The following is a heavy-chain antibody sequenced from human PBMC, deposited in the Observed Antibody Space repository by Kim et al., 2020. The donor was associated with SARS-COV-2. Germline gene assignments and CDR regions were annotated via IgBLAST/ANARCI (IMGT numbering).Heavy chain of an antibody. CDR1: GGSFSGYY. CDR2: INHSGST. D-gene: IGHD3-10*01. V-gene: IGHV4-34*01. J-gene: IGHJ2*01. Sequence: SETLSLTCAVYGGSFSGYYWSWIRQPPGKGLEWIGEINHSGSTNYNPSLKSRVTISVDTSKNQFSLKLSSVTAADTAVYYFARGQGLLWFRESNSDRYF. CDR3: ARGQGLLWFRESNSDRYF.